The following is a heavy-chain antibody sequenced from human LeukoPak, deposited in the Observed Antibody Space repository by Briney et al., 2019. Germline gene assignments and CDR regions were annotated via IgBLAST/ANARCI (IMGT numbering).Heavy chain of an antibody. Sequence: PSETLSLTCTVSGGSISSYYWSWIRQPPGKGLEWIGYIYYSGSTNYNASLKSRVTISVDTSKNQLSLKLSSVTAADTAVYYCATVKVGSPIAVAGTLFYWGQGTLVTVSS. V-gene: IGHV4-59*01. D-gene: IGHD6-19*01. CDR1: GGSISSYY. CDR3: ATVKVGSPIAVAGTLFY. CDR2: IYYSGST. J-gene: IGHJ4*02.